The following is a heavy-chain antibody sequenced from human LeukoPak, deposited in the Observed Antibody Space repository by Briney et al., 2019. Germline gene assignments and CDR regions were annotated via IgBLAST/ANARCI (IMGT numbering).Heavy chain of an antibody. CDR2: IYSTGST. D-gene: IGHD6-13*01. CDR3: ARSGYSSSWYPTYLDY. Sequence: SETLSLTCTVSGGSISSYYWSWIRQPPGKGLEWIGYIYSTGSTNYNPSLKSRVTISVDTSKNQFSLKVSSVTAADTAVYYCARSGYSSSWYPTYLDYWGQGTLVTVSS. CDR1: GGSISSYY. V-gene: IGHV4-59*01. J-gene: IGHJ4*02.